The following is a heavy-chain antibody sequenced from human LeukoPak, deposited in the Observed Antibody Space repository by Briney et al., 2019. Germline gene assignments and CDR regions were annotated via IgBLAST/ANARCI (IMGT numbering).Heavy chain of an antibody. J-gene: IGHJ4*02. CDR3: ARDLSIAVAGTHFDY. CDR1: GFTFSSYE. V-gene: IGHV3-48*03. CDR2: ISSSGSTI. Sequence: GGSLRLSCAASGFTFSSYEMNWVRQAPGNGLEWVSYISSSGSTIYYADSVKGRFTISRDNAKNSLYLQMNSLRAEDTAVYYCARDLSIAVAGTHFDYWGQGTLVTVSS. D-gene: IGHD6-19*01.